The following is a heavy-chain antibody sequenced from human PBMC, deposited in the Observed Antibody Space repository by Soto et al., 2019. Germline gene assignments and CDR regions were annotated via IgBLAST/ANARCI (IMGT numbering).Heavy chain of an antibody. D-gene: IGHD1-26*01. CDR3: GKGRSYYYYYGVDV. Sequence: GSLRLSCSASGFTFSSYAMHWVRQAPGKGLEYVSSISTNGGSTYYADAVKGRFTISRDNSKSTLYLQMNSLRAEDTAVYYCGKGRSYYYYYGVDVWGQGTTVTVSS. V-gene: IGHV3-64*04. J-gene: IGHJ6*02. CDR1: GFTFSSYA. CDR2: ISTNGGST.